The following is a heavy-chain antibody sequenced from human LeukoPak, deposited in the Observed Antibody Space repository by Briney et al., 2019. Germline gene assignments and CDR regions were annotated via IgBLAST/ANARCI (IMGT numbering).Heavy chain of an antibody. V-gene: IGHV4-31*03. D-gene: IGHD6-6*01. J-gene: IGHJ4*02. CDR3: ARIERSSYSLGFDY. Sequence: SQTLSLTRTVSGGSISSGANYWSWIRQHPGKGLEYIGYIYHIGSTYYNPSLTSRVTISVDTSKNQFSLKLTPVNDADTAVYYCARIERSSYSLGFDYWGQGTLVTVSS. CDR2: IYHIGST. CDR1: GGSISSGANY.